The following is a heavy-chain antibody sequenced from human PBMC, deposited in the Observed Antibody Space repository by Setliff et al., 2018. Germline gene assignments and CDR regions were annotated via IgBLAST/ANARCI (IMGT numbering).Heavy chain of an antibody. CDR1: GYTFTSYA. V-gene: IGHV1-3*01. CDR2: INAGNGNT. Sequence: GASVKVSCKASGYTFTSYAMHWVRQAPGQRLEWMGWINAGNGNTNYAQKLQGRVTMTTDTSTSTAYMELRSLRSDDTAVYYCARAVTYYDILTGQHHYDAFDIWGQGTMVTVSS. CDR3: ARAVTYYDILTGQHHYDAFDI. J-gene: IGHJ3*02. D-gene: IGHD3-9*01.